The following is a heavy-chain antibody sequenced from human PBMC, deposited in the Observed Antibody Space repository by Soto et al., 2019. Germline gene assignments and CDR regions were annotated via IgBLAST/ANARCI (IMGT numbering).Heavy chain of an antibody. CDR1: GFTFSTYW. Sequence: GGSLRLSCAASGFTFSTYWMHWVRQAPGKGLVWVSRINSDGSSTSYADSVKGRFTISRDNAKNTLYLQMNSLRAEDTAVYYCVKAATRSLSYFQHWGQGTLVTVSS. J-gene: IGHJ1*01. D-gene: IGHD2-15*01. CDR2: INSDGSST. V-gene: IGHV3-74*01. CDR3: VKAATRSLSYFQH.